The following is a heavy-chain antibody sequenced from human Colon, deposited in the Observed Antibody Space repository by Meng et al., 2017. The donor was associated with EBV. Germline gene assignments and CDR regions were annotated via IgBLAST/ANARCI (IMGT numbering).Heavy chain of an antibody. D-gene: IGHD4-17*01. J-gene: IGHJ2*01. V-gene: IGHV4-31*03. CDR2: IYYSGST. CDR1: GGSISSGNHY. CDR3: ASLYGDSSVWYLDL. Sequence: QVPLQESGPGLVKPSQTLSPPCTVSGGSISSGNHYWSWIRQHPGKGLEYIGYIYYSGSTYYNPSLKSRVIISVDTSKNQFSLRLNSVTAADTAVYYCASLYGDSSVWYLDLWGRGTLVTVSS.